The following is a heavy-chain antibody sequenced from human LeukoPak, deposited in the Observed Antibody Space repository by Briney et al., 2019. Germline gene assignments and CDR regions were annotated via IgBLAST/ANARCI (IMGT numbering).Heavy chain of an antibody. D-gene: IGHD2-15*01. CDR3: AKGRGYCSGDSCYFDY. V-gene: IGHV3-48*01. CDR2: ISSSSSTI. Sequence: PGGSLRLSCAASGFTFSSYSMNWVRQAPGKGLEWVSYISSSSSTIYYADSVKGRFTISRDNSKNTLYLQMNSLRAEDTAAYYCAKGRGYCSGDSCYFDYWGQGTLVTVSS. J-gene: IGHJ4*02. CDR1: GFTFSSYS.